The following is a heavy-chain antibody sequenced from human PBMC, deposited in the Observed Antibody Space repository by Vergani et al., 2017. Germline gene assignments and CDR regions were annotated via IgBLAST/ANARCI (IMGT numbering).Heavy chain of an antibody. V-gene: IGHV3-66*02. CDR3: GYSSSRTEGGMDV. CDR1: GFTVSSIY. J-gene: IGHJ6*02. Sequence: EVQLVESGGGLVQPGGSLRLSCAASGFTVSSIYMSWVRQAPGKGLEWVSVIYSGGSTYDADSVKGRFTISRDNSKNTLYLQMNSLRAEDTAVYYCGYSSSRTEGGMDVWGQGTTVTVSS. CDR2: IYSGGST. D-gene: IGHD6-13*01.